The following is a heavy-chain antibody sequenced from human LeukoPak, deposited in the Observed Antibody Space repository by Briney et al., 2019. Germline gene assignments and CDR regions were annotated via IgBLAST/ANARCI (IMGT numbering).Heavy chain of an antibody. CDR2: IYPSGTT. D-gene: IGHD5-12*01. V-gene: IGHV4-61*02. Sequence: SETLSLTCAVSGGSISSGGYSWSWIRQAAGNGLEWIGRIYPSGTTYYNPSLESRVTLSVDTSKNQSSLKLSSLTAADTAVYYCAREAGGYEDYWGQGTLVTVSS. J-gene: IGHJ4*02. CDR1: GGSISSGGYS. CDR3: AREAGGYEDY.